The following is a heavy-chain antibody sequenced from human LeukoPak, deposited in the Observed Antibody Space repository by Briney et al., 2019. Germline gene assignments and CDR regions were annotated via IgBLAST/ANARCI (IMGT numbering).Heavy chain of an antibody. Sequence: GGSLRLSCAASGFTLSSYWMSWVRQAPGKGLEWVANIKQDGSEKYYVDSVKGRFTISRDNAKNSLYLQMNSLRAEDTAVYYCARVLWRYYMDVWGKGTTVTVSS. CDR1: GFTLSSYW. CDR2: IKQDGSEK. V-gene: IGHV3-7*01. D-gene: IGHD2/OR15-2a*01. CDR3: ARVLWRYYMDV. J-gene: IGHJ6*03.